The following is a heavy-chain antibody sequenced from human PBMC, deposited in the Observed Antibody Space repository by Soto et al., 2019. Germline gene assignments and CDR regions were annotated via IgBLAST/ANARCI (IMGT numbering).Heavy chain of an antibody. J-gene: IGHJ4*02. CDR2: INVGNGNT. Sequence: ASVKVSCKACGCTFTYYAIDWRRQAPGQGLEWMGWINVGNGNTGYSRKFQGRVTNARDMSASTAYREVTSLTSEDTAIYSCAREGAHYTPLDHWGQGTLVTVYS. V-gene: IGHV1-3*01. D-gene: IGHD2-15*01. CDR3: AREGAHYTPLDH. CDR1: GCTFTYYA.